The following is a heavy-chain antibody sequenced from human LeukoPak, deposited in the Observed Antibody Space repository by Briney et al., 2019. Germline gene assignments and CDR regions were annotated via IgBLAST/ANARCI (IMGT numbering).Heavy chain of an antibody. CDR2: IYYSGST. Sequence: SETLSLTCTVSGGSISSSSYYWGWIRQPPGKGLEWIGSIYYSGSTYYNPSLESRVTISLDTSKNQFSLKLTSVTAADTALYYCASGDFDCWGQGTLVTVSS. CDR3: ASGDFDC. CDR1: GGSISSSSYY. J-gene: IGHJ4*02. V-gene: IGHV4-39*07.